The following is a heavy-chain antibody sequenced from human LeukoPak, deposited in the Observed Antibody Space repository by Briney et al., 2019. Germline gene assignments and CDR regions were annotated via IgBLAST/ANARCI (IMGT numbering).Heavy chain of an antibody. CDR3: ARIMGRGYCSSTSRRGDWFDP. V-gene: IGHV4-4*02. CDR2: IYHSGST. CDR1: GGSISSSNW. D-gene: IGHD2-2*01. J-gene: IGHJ5*02. Sequence: PSETLSLTCAVSGGSISSSNWWSWVRQPPGKGLEWIGEIYHSGSTNYNPSLKSRVTISVDKSKNQFSLKLSSVTAADTAVYYCARIMGRGYCSSTSRRGDWFDPWGQGTLVTVSS.